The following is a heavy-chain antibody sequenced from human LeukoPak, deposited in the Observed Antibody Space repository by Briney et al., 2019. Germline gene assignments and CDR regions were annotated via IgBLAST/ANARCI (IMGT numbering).Heavy chain of an antibody. J-gene: IGHJ4*02. V-gene: IGHV3-30*18. CDR1: GFTFSSYG. Sequence: GRSLRLSCAASGFTFSSYGMHWVRQAPGKGLEWVAVISYDGSNKYYADSVKGRFTISRDNSKNTLYLQMNSLRAEDTAVYYCAKDKSHFEHFDYWGQGTLVTVSS. D-gene: IGHD3-3*02. CDR2: ISYDGSNK. CDR3: AKDKSHFEHFDY.